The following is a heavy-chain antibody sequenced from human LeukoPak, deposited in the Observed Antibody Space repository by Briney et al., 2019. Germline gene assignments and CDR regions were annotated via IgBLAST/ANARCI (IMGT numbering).Heavy chain of an antibody. CDR1: GGSISSYY. Sequence: SETLSLTCTVSGGSISSYYWSWIRQPPGKGLEWIGYIYYSGSTNYNPSLKSRVTISVDTSKNQFSLKLSSVTAADTAVYYCARDAELGGFDYWGQGTLVTVSS. CDR2: IYYSGST. CDR3: ARDAELGGFDY. V-gene: IGHV4-59*01. D-gene: IGHD1-26*01. J-gene: IGHJ4*02.